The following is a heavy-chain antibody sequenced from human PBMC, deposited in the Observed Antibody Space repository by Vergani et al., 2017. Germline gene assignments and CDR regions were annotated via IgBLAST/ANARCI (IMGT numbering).Heavy chain of an antibody. D-gene: IGHD6-13*01. CDR1: GYSFTSYW. V-gene: IGHV5-51*01. J-gene: IGHJ3*02. CDR2: IYPGDSDT. Sequence: EVQLVQSGAEVKKPGESLKISCKGSGYSFTSYWIGWVRQMPGKGLEWMGIIYPGDSDTRYSPSFQGQVNISADKSISTAYLQWSSLKASDTAMYYCXRPVRSSSSSWYKGVGGAFDIWGQGTMVTVSS. CDR3: XRPVRSSSSSWYKGVGGAFDI.